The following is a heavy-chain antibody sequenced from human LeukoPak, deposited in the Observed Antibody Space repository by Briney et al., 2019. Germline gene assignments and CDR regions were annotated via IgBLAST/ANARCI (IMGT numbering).Heavy chain of an antibody. Sequence: GGSLRLSCAASGVSLSSNWIHWVRQAPGKELEWVSLIRSDGTSTSYADSVKGRFTISRDNAKNTLYLQMNSLRAEDTAVYYCARDRGLATPFDYWGQGTLVTVSS. V-gene: IGHV3-74*01. D-gene: IGHD3-10*01. CDR1: GVSLSSNW. J-gene: IGHJ4*02. CDR2: IRSDGTST. CDR3: ARDRGLATPFDY.